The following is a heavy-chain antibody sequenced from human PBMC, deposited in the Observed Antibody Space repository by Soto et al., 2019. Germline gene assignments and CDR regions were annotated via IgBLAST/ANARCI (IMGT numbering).Heavy chain of an antibody. V-gene: IGHV4-59*01. CDR2: IYYSGST. J-gene: IGHJ4*02. D-gene: IGHD6-19*01. Sequence: NPSETLSLTCTVSGGSISSYYWSWIRQPPGKGLEWIGYIYYSGSTNYNPSLKSRVTISVDTSKNQFSLKLSSVTAADTAVYYCARSPSGWYIRGHYFDYWGQGTLVTV. CDR1: GGSISSYY. CDR3: ARSPSGWYIRGHYFDY.